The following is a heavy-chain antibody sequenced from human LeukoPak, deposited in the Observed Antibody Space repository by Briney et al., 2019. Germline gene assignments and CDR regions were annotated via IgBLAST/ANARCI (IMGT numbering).Heavy chain of an antibody. CDR2: IYYSGST. CDR3: ARDPRNLGWFDP. CDR1: GGSISSSSYY. J-gene: IGHJ5*02. V-gene: IGHV4-39*01. Sequence: SETLSLTCTVSGGSISSSSYYWGWIRQPPGKGLEWIGSIYYSGSTYYNPSLKSRVTISVDTSKNQFPLKLSSVTAADTAVYYCARDPRNLGWFDPWGQGTLVTISS. D-gene: IGHD1-14*01.